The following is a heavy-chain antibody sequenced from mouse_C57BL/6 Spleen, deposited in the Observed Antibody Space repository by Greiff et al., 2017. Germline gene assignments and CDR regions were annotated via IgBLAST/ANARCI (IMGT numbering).Heavy chain of an antibody. V-gene: IGHV1-64*01. CDR2: IHPNSGST. D-gene: IGHD1-2*01. CDR3: ARCYYGRYAMDY. CDR1: GYTFTSYW. J-gene: IGHJ4*01. Sequence: QVQLQQPGAELVKPGASVKLSCKASGYTFTSYWMHWVKQRPGQGLEWIGMIHPNSGSTNYNEKFKSKATLTVDKSSSTAYMQLSSLTSDDSAVYYCARCYYGRYAMDYWGQGTSVTVSS.